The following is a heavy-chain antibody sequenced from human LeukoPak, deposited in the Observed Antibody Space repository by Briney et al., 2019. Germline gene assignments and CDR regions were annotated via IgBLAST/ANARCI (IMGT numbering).Heavy chain of an antibody. CDR3: ARAAGAAGGQYFEY. V-gene: IGHV4-4*07. CDR2: IYSNGDT. J-gene: IGHJ4*02. Sequence: SETLSLTCTVSGGSISGYYWSWIRQPAGQGLEWIGRIYSNGDTRYNPSLKSRVTMSVDTSKNQLSLKLGPVTAADTAVYYCARAAGAAGGQYFEYWGQGTLVTVSS. CDR1: GGSISGYY. D-gene: IGHD6-13*01.